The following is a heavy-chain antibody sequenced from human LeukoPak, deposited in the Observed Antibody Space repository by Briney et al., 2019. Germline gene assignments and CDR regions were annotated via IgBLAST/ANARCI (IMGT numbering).Heavy chain of an antibody. CDR3: ARREVSYDILTGYYTYYFNY. CDR1: GYTFTSHY. CDR2: INPSGGST. D-gene: IGHD3-9*01. J-gene: IGHJ4*02. Sequence: ASVKVSCKASGYTFTSHYMHWVRQAPGQGLEWMGIINPSGGSTSYAQKFQGRVTMTRDTSTSTVYMELSSLRSKDTAVYYCARREVSYDILTGYYTYYFNYWGQGTLVTVSS. V-gene: IGHV1-46*01.